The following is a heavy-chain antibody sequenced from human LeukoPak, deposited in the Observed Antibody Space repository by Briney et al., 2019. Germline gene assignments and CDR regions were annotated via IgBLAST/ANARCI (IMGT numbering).Heavy chain of an antibody. V-gene: IGHV3-11*01. CDR2: ISSSGSTI. Sequence: GGSMRLSCAASGFTFSDYYMSWIRQAPGKGLEWVSYISSSGSTIYYADSVKGRFTISRDNAKNSLYLQMNSLRAEDTAVYYCARVAPAAKYYYYYMDVWGKGTTVTVSS. J-gene: IGHJ6*03. D-gene: IGHD2-2*01. CDR3: ARVAPAAKYYYYYMDV. CDR1: GFTFSDYY.